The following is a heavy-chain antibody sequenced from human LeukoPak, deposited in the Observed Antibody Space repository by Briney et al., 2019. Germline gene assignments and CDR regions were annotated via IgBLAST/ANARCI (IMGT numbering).Heavy chain of an antibody. D-gene: IGHD6-19*01. CDR1: GFTFSSYS. Sequence: GGSLRLSCAASGFTFSSYSMNWVRQAPGKGLEWVSSISSSSSYIYYADSVKGRFTISRDNAKNSLYLQMNSLRAEDMALYYCAKDHGYDHSSGWYPFDYWGQGTLVTVSS. J-gene: IGHJ4*02. V-gene: IGHV3-21*01. CDR2: ISSSSSYI. CDR3: AKDHGYDHSSGWYPFDY.